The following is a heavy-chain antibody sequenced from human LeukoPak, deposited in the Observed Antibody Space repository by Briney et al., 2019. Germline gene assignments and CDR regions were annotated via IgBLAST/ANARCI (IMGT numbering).Heavy chain of an antibody. J-gene: IGHJ4*02. CDR2: IYSGGST. Sequence: GGSLRLSCAASGFTVSSNYMSWVRQAPGKGLEWVSVIYSGGSTYYADSVKGRFTISRDNAKNSLYLQMNSLRAEDTAVYYCARDDGYSGYDSLDYWGQGTLVTVSS. D-gene: IGHD5-12*01. CDR1: GFTVSSNY. CDR3: ARDDGYSGYDSLDY. V-gene: IGHV3-53*01.